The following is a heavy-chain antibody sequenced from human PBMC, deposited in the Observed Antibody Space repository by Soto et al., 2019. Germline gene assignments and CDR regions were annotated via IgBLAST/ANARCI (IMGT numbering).Heavy chain of an antibody. V-gene: IGHV4-31*03. Sequence: SETLSLTCTVSGGSISSGGYYWSWIRQHPGKGLEWIGYIYYSGSTYYNPSLKSRVTISVDTSKNQFSLKLSSVTAADTAVYYCARASGGSGYYPFDYWGQGTLVTVSS. CDR2: IYYSGST. CDR3: ARASGGSGYYPFDY. CDR1: GGSISSGGYY. J-gene: IGHJ4*02. D-gene: IGHD3-22*01.